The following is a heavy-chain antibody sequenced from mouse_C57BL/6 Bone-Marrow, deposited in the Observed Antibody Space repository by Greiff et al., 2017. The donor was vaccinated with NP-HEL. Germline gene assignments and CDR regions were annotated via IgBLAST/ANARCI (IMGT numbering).Heavy chain of an antibody. CDR1: GYTFTSYW. D-gene: IGHD1-1*01. CDR2: IDPSDSYT. CDR3: ARHYGSSYGAY. V-gene: IGHV1-59*01. J-gene: IGHJ3*01. Sequence: QVQLKQPGAELVRPGTSVKLSCKASGYTFTSYWMHWVKQRPGQGLEWIGVIDPSDSYTNYNQKFKGKATLTVDTSSSTAYMQLSSLTSEDSAVYYCARHYGSSYGAYWGQGTLVTVSA.